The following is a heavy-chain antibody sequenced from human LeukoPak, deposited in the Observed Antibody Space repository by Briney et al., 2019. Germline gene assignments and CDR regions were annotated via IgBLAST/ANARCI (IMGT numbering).Heavy chain of an antibody. D-gene: IGHD3-22*01. CDR1: GFTFSSYG. Sequence: GGSLRLSCAASGFTFSSYGMHWVRQAPGKGLEWVAVISYDGSNKYYADSVKGRFTISRDNSKNTLYLQMNSLRAEDTAVYYCARTITMIVLGMDVWGQGTPVTVSS. CDR2: ISYDGSNK. V-gene: IGHV3-30*03. CDR3: ARTITMIVLGMDV. J-gene: IGHJ6*02.